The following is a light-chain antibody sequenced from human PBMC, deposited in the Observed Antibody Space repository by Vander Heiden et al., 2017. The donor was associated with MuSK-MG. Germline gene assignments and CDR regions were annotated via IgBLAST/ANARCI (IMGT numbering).Light chain of an antibody. CDR2: SKS. Sequence: QTVVTQEPSLTVSPGGNVTLTCASSTGAVTSGEYPNCFQQKTGQAPRVLIYSKSKKLAGTPASFSGSILGDKAALTLSGVQSEDEAEYYCLLYYGGAQLRVFGGGTKLTVL. CDR3: LLYYGGAQLRV. V-gene: IGLV7-43*01. J-gene: IGLJ2*01. CDR1: TGAVTSGEY.